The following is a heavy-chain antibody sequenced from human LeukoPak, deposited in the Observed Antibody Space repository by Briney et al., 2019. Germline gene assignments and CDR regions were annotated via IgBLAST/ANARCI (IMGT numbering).Heavy chain of an antibody. V-gene: IGHV1-2*06. J-gene: IGHJ3*02. CDR2: INPKSGGT. D-gene: IGHD5-24*01. CDR3: ARVGDGLNDAFDI. CDR1: GYTFTGYY. Sequence: GASVKVSCKASGYTFTGYYMNWVRQAPGQGLEWMGRINPKSGGTNYAQKFQGRVTMTRDTSISTAYMELSRLRSDDTAVYYCARVGDGLNDAFDIWGRGTMVTVSS.